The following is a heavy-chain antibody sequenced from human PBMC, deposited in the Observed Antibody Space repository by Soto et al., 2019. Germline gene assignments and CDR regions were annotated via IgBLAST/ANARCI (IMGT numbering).Heavy chain of an antibody. J-gene: IGHJ6*04. V-gene: IGHV4-34*01. CDR1: SGSFSGYY. CDR3: AGSGYYHNSGMEV. D-gene: IGHD3-22*01. CDR2: TXHSGKX. Sequence: PXXTLSLTCALYSGSFSGYYWSWIRQPPGXGLERIGETXHSGKXTYNPSLKSRVXISVDTSXXQFSLKLSYVTAEDTAVYYCAGSGYYHNSGMEVWRKGTTVTVSS.